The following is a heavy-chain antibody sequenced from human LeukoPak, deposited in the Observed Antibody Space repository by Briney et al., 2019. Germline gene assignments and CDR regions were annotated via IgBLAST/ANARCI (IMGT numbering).Heavy chain of an antibody. J-gene: IGHJ4*02. CDR1: GGSISSYY. Sequence: PSETLSLTCTVSGGSISSYYWSWIRQPPGKGLEWIGYIYYSGSTNYNPSLKSRVTISVDTSKNQFSLKLNSVTAADTAVYYCARARDYEGHFDYWGQGTLVTVSS. D-gene: IGHD4-17*01. CDR3: ARARDYEGHFDY. CDR2: IYYSGST. V-gene: IGHV4-59*01.